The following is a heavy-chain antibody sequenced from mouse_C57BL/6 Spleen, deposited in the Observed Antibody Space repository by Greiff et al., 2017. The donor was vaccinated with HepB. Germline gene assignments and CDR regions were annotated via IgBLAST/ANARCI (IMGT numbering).Heavy chain of an antibody. V-gene: IGHV1-53*01. CDR2: INPSNGGT. CDR1: GYTFTSYW. D-gene: IGHD1-1*01. CDR3: ARRGILRYLFDY. Sequence: QVQLQQPGTELVKPGASVKLSCKASGYTFTSYWMHWVKQRPGQGLEWIGIINPSNGGTNYNEKFKSKATLTVDQSSSTAYMQLSSLTSEDSAVYYCARRGILRYLFDYWGQGTTLTVSS. J-gene: IGHJ2*01.